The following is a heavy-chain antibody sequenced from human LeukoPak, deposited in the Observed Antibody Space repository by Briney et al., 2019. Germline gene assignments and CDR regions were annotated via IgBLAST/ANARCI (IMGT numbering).Heavy chain of an antibody. CDR2: TSSSDAGT. CDR1: GFPLSSYA. J-gene: IGHJ6*03. V-gene: IGHV3-23*01. Sequence: TGGSLRLSCAASGFPLSSYAMSWVRQAPGKGLEWVSATSSSDAGTYYADSVKGRFTISRDNAKNSLYLQMNSLRAEDTAVYYCAKEGPYYYYYMDAWGKGTTVTVSS. CDR3: AKEGPYYYYYMDA.